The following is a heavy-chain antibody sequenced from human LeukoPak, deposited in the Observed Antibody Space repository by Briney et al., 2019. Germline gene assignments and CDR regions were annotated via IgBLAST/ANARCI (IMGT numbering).Heavy chain of an antibody. CDR1: GGSISSSSYY. Sequence: SETLSLTCTVSGGSISSSSYYWGWIRQPPGKGLEWIGSIYYSGSTYYNPSLKSRVTISVDTSKNQFSLKLSSVTAADTAVYYCARGVTHRGFSHFDYWGQGTLVTVSS. D-gene: IGHD3-10*01. CDR2: IYYSGST. CDR3: ARGVTHRGFSHFDY. V-gene: IGHV4-39*01. J-gene: IGHJ4*02.